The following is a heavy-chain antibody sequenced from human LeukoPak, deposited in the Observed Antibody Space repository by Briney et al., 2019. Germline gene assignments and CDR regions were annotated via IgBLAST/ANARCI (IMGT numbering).Heavy chain of an antibody. D-gene: IGHD6-6*01. Sequence: PGGSLRLSCAAAGFSFSDYATSWVRQAPGKGLEWVSGFCASTGSVYYADSVKARFTISRDNSKNTLYLQMNSLRAEDTAIYYCARSIIAALGTGAFDIWGQGTLVTVSS. J-gene: IGHJ3*02. CDR1: GFSFSDYA. CDR3: ARSIIAALGTGAFDI. V-gene: IGHV3-23*01. CDR2: FCASTGSV.